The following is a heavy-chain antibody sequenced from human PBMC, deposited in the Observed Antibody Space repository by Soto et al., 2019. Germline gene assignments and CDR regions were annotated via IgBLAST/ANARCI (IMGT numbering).Heavy chain of an antibody. V-gene: IGHV4-59*08. CDR1: GGSISSYY. J-gene: IGHJ6*02. Sequence: QVQLQESGPGLVKPSETLSLTYTVSGGSISSYYWSWIRQPPGKGLEWIGYIHYSGSTNYNPSLKSRVTISVDTSKNQFSLKLSSVTAADTAVYYCARHKTTSYYYYGLDVWGQGTTVTV. CDR3: ARHKTTSYYYYGLDV. CDR2: IHYSGST. D-gene: IGHD1-1*01.